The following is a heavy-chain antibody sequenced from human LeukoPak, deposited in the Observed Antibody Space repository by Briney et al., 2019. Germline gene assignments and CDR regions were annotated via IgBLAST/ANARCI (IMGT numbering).Heavy chain of an antibody. J-gene: IGHJ4*02. CDR1: GYSISSGYY. CDR2: IYHSGST. D-gene: IGHD2-2*01. Sequence: SETLSPTCAVSGYSISSGYYWGWIRQPPGKGLEWIGSIYHSGSTYYNPSLKSRVTISVDTSKNQFSLKLSSVTAADTAVYYCARLPTTDQLLPFDYWGQGTLVTVSS. CDR3: ARLPTTDQLLPFDY. V-gene: IGHV4-38-2*01.